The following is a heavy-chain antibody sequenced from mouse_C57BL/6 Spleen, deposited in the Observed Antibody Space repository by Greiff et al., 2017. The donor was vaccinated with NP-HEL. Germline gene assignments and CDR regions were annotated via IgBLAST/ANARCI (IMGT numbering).Heavy chain of an antibody. Sequence: EVHLVESGGGLVKPGGSLKLSCAASGFTFSSYTMSWVRQTPEKRLEWVATISGGGGNTYYPDSVKGRFTISRDNAKNTLYLQMSSLRSEDTALYYCARHRYYGSSPYYAMDYWGQGTSVTVSS. CDR2: ISGGGGNT. V-gene: IGHV5-9*01. CDR1: GFTFSSYT. CDR3: ARHRYYGSSPYYAMDY. J-gene: IGHJ4*01. D-gene: IGHD1-1*01.